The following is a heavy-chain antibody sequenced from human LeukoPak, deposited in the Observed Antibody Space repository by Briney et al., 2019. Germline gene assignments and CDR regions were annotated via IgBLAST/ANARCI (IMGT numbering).Heavy chain of an antibody. Sequence: ASVKVSCKASGYTFTSYGISWVRQAPGQGLEWMGWISAYNGNTNHAQKFQGRVTMSTDTSTSTAYMDLSSLTSGDTAVYYCARRSFVLAAVFKGDDALDIWGQGTMVTVSS. CDR1: GYTFTSYG. D-gene: IGHD3-3*02. CDR3: ARRSFVLAAVFKGDDALDI. V-gene: IGHV1-18*01. CDR2: ISAYNGNT. J-gene: IGHJ3*02.